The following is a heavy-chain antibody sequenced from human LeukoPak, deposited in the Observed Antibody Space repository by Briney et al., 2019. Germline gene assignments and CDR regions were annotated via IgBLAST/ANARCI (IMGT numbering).Heavy chain of an antibody. D-gene: IGHD6-6*01. V-gene: IGHV3-21*01. CDR3: ARSGSSLYYYTLDV. J-gene: IGHJ6*02. Sequence: SGGSLRLSCAASGFTFSSYTMNWVRQAPGKVLEWVSSISSSSTYIYYADSMRGRFTVSRDNAKNSLLLEVSSLRAEDTAVYYCARSGSSLYYYTLDVWGQGTTVAVSS. CDR2: ISSSSTYI. CDR1: GFTFSSYT.